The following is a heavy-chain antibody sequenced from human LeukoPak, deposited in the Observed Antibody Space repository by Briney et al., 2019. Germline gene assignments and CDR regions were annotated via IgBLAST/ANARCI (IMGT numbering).Heavy chain of an antibody. J-gene: IGHJ6*02. Sequence: GGSLRLSRAASGFTFSSYAMSWVRQAPGKGLEWVSAISGSGGSTYYADSVKGRFTISRDNSKNTLYLQMNSLRAEDTAVYYCAKVVTDYGDYYYYYGMDVWGQGTTVTVSS. CDR3: AKVVTDYGDYYYYYGMDV. D-gene: IGHD4-17*01. V-gene: IGHV3-23*01. CDR1: GFTFSSYA. CDR2: ISGSGGST.